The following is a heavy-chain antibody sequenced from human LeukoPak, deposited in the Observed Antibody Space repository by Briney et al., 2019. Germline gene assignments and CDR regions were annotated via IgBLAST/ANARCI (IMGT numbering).Heavy chain of an antibody. V-gene: IGHV3-7*01. CDR1: GFTFSSYW. D-gene: IGHD6-13*01. Sequence: TGGSLRLSCAVSGFTFSSYWMSWVRQAPGKGLEWVANIKQDGSEKYYVDSVKGRFTISRDNTKNSLSLQMNSLRAEDTAVYYCARRYCYRSSCSGFDYWGRGTLVTVSS. CDR2: IKQDGSEK. CDR3: ARRYCYRSSCSGFDY. J-gene: IGHJ4*02.